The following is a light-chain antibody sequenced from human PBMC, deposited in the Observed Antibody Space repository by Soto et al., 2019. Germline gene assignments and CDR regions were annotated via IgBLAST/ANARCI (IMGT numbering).Light chain of an antibody. J-gene: IGKJ1*01. V-gene: IGKV1-5*03. CDR1: QSISSW. CDR3: QQYNSYPWT. Sequence: DIQTTQSPFTLSASVGGRVTITCRASQSISSWLAWYQQKPGKAPKLLIYKASTLESGVPSNFSGSRSGTEFTLTISSLQPEDFATYYCQQYNSYPWTFGQGTKVDIK. CDR2: KAS.